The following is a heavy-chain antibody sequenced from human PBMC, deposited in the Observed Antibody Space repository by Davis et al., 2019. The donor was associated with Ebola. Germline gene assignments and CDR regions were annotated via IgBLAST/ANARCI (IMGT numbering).Heavy chain of an antibody. D-gene: IGHD6-19*01. J-gene: IGHJ6*02. V-gene: IGHV3-7*03. CDR1: GFTFSSYA. Sequence: GGSLRLSCAASGFTFSSYAMSWVRQAPGKGLEWVANIKQDGSEKYYVDSVKGRFTISRDNAKHSLYLQMNSLRAEDTAVYYCARDTIAVAGTALFYYYYGMDVWGQGTTVTVSS. CDR3: ARDTIAVAGTALFYYYYGMDV. CDR2: IKQDGSEK.